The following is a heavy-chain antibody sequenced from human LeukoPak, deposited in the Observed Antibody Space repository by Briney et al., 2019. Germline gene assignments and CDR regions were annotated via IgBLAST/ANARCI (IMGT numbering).Heavy chain of an antibody. CDR1: GFTFSSYA. V-gene: IGHV3-23*01. Sequence: GGTLTLSCAASGFTFSSYAMSWVRQAPGKGLEWVSGFSVNDRTTYYADSVKGRFTISRDNSKHTLYLQMNSLRVEDTAVYYCAKGRTLVGGSTRSYDYWGQGTLVTVSS. CDR2: FSVNDRTT. J-gene: IGHJ4*02. D-gene: IGHD1-26*01. CDR3: AKGRTLVGGSTRSYDY.